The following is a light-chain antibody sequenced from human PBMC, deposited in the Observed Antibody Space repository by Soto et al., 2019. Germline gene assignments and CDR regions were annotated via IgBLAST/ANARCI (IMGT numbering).Light chain of an antibody. J-gene: IGLJ2*01. V-gene: IGLV4-69*01. CDR2: FNSDGSH. CDR3: QTWGTGIVV. Sequence: QPVLTQSPSASASLGASDKLTCTLSSGHSSYAIAWHQQQPEKGPRYLMKFNSDGSHSKGDGIPDRFSGSSSGAERYLTISSLQSEDEADYYCQTWGTGIVVFGGGTKLTVL. CDR1: SGHSSYA.